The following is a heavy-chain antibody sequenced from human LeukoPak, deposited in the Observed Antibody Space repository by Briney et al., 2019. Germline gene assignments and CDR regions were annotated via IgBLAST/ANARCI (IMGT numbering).Heavy chain of an antibody. CDR1: GHSITSNNW. V-gene: IGHV4-4*02. CDR3: ARDSDLTGYFSRFYYGLVV. D-gene: IGHD3-9*01. Sequence: SETLSLTCAVSGHSITSNNWWSWVRQPPGKGLEWIGEVYHSGSTNYHPSLTSRVTITVDKSNNQFSLKLTSVTAADTAVYYCARDSDLTGYFSRFYYGLVVWGKGTTVTVSS. CDR2: VYHSGST. J-gene: IGHJ6*04.